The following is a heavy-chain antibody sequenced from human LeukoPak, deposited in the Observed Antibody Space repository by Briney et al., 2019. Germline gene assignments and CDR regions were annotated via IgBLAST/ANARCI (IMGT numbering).Heavy chain of an antibody. CDR2: VIPILGTT. V-gene: IGHV1-69*05. CDR3: ARDDGSATLGFDS. D-gene: IGHD1-26*01. Sequence: SVKVSCKASGTTFSRSAINWVRQAPGQGLEWMGGVIPILGTTNYAQKFQDRVSITTDESTSTAYMEVSSLRSVDTAVYYCARDDGSATLGFDSWGQGTLVTVSS. CDR1: GTTFSRSA. J-gene: IGHJ4*02.